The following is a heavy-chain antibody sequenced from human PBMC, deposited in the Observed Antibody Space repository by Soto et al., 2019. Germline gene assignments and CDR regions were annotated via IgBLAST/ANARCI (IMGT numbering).Heavy chain of an antibody. J-gene: IGHJ6*02. D-gene: IGHD2-15*01. Sequence: PGESLKISCQGSGYSFASYWIGWVRQMPGKDLEWMGIIYPGDSDTRYSPSFQGQVTISADKSLRTAYLQWTSLKASDTALYYCAREYSGYEGGCSGGSCLNTNYYYYGMDVWGQGTTVTVSS. CDR3: AREYSGYEGGCSGGSCLNTNYYYYGMDV. CDR2: IYPGDSDT. CDR1: GYSFASYW. V-gene: IGHV5-51*01.